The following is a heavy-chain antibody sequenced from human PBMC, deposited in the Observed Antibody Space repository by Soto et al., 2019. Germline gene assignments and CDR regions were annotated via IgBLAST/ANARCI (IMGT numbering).Heavy chain of an antibody. J-gene: IGHJ6*02. Sequence: EVQLLESGGGLVQPGGSLRLSCAASGFTFSSYAMSWLRQAPGKVLEWVSAISGSGGSTYYADSVTGRFTISRDNSKNKVYFQLDSLGPEDTAVYYCAKVGCRGVPSYFSMEVWGPGTTVSVSS. CDR3: AKVGCRGVPSYFSMEV. CDR2: ISGSGGST. V-gene: IGHV3-23*01. D-gene: IGHD3-10*01. CDR1: GFTFSSYA.